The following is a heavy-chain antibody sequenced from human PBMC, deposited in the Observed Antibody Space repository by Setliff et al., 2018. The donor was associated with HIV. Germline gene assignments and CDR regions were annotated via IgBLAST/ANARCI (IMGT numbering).Heavy chain of an antibody. J-gene: IGHJ6*03. CDR3: ARPRTGYYYMDV. V-gene: IGHV4-34*01. CDR2: INHSGST. Sequence: SETLSLTCAVYGGSLSGYYWSWIRQPPGKGLEWFGEINHSGSTNYNPSLKSRVTISVDTSKNQFSLKLSSATAEDTAVYYCARPRTGYYYMDVWGKGTTVTVSS. CDR1: GGSLSGYY. D-gene: IGHD3-9*01.